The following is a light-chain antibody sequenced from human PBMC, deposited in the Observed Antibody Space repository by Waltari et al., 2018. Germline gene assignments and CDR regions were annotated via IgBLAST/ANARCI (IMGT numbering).Light chain of an antibody. V-gene: IGKV2-28*01. CDR2: MGS. J-gene: IGKJ4*01. CDR3: MQARQPPYT. Sequence: DIVMTQSPLSLPVTPGEPASIPCSSSQRLLHGDGRNCLDWYLQKPGQSPQLLIYMGSNRASGVPDRFSGSGSGTYFTLKISRVEAEDVGVYYCMQARQPPYTFGGGTKVESK. CDR1: QRLLHGDGRNC.